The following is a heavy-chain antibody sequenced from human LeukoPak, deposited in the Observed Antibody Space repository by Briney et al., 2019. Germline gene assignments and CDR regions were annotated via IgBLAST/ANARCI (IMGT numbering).Heavy chain of an antibody. CDR3: ASGGPNYYGSGSYLNPRYFDY. Sequence: EASVKVSCKVSGYTLTELSMHWVRQAPGKGLEWMGGFDPEDGETIYAQKFQGRVTMTEDTSTDTAYMELSSLRSEDTAVYYCASGGPNYYGSGSYLNPRYFDYWGQGTLVTVSS. D-gene: IGHD3-10*01. V-gene: IGHV1-24*01. J-gene: IGHJ4*02. CDR2: FDPEDGET. CDR1: GYTLTELS.